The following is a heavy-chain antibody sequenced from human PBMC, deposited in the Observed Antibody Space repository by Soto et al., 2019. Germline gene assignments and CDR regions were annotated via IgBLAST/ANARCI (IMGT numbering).Heavy chain of an antibody. D-gene: IGHD3-10*01. J-gene: IGHJ6*03. CDR2: ISSSSSTI. CDR3: ARKGASGFGDYYYYYMDV. V-gene: IGHV3-48*02. CDR1: GFTFSSYS. Sequence: GGSLRLSCAASGFTFSSYSMNWVRQAPGKGLEWVSYISSSSSTIYYADSVKGRFTISRDNAKNSLYLQMNSLRDEDTAVYYCARKGASGFGDYYYYYMDVWGKGTTVTVSS.